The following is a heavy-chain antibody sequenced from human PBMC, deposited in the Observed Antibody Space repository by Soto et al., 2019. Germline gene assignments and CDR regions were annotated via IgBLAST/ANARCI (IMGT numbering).Heavy chain of an antibody. V-gene: IGHV4-31*03. Sequence: SETLSLACTVSGGSISSGGYYWSWIRQHPGKGLEWIGYIYYSGSTYYNPSLKSRVTISVDTSKNQFSLKLSSVTAADTAVYYCARTVVANDNWFDPWGQGTLVTVSS. CDR2: IYYSGST. CDR1: GGSISSGGYY. J-gene: IGHJ5*02. CDR3: ARTVVANDNWFDP. D-gene: IGHD2-15*01.